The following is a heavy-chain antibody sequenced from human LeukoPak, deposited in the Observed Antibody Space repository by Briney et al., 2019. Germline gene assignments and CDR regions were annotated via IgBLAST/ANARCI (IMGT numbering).Heavy chain of an antibody. CDR2: IYYSGST. J-gene: IGHJ3*02. Sequence: SETLSLTCTVSGGSVSSGSYYWSWIRQPPGKGLEWIGYIYYSGSTNYNPSLKGRVTISVDTSKNQFSLKLSSVTAADTAVYYCAREGAYYDILTGYSPDAFDIWGQGTMVTVSS. CDR1: GGSVSSGSYY. CDR3: AREGAYYDILTGYSPDAFDI. D-gene: IGHD3-9*01. V-gene: IGHV4-61*01.